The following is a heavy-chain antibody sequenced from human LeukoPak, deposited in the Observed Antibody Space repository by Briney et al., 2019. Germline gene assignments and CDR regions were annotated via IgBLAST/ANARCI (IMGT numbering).Heavy chain of an antibody. CDR3: ARDRTATREGFDY. J-gene: IGHJ4*02. D-gene: IGHD2-15*01. V-gene: IGHV3-33*01. CDR2: IWYDGSNK. CDR1: GFTFSSYG. Sequence: PGRSLRLSCAASGFTFSSYGMHWVRQAPGKGLEWVAVIWYDGSNKYYADSVKGRFTIPRDNSKNTLYLQMNSLRAEDTAVYYCARDRTATREGFDYWGQGTLVTVSS.